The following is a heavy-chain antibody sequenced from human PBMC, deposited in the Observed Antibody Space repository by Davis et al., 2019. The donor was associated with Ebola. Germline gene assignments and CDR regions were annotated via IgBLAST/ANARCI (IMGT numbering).Heavy chain of an antibody. J-gene: IGHJ5*02. D-gene: IGHD1-1*01. V-gene: IGHV1-69*13. Sequence: SVKVSCKASGGTFSSYAISWVRQAPGQGLEWMGGIIPIFGTANYAQKFQGRVTLTADESTSTAYMELSSLRSEDTAVYYCARGNWNHEWFDPWGQGTLVTVSS. CDR2: IIPIFGTA. CDR1: GGTFSSYA. CDR3: ARGNWNHEWFDP.